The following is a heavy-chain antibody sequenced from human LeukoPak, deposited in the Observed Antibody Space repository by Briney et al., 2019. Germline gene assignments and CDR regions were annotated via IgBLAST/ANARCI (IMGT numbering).Heavy chain of an antibody. Sequence: SETLSLTCTVSGGSISSHSWSWIRQPPGKGLEWIGYIYYSGSTNYNPSLKSRVTISVDTSKNQFSLKLSSVTAADTAVYYCARETRDGYNDNWFDPWGQGTLVTVSS. CDR2: IYYSGST. CDR1: GGSISSHS. J-gene: IGHJ5*02. CDR3: ARETRDGYNDNWFDP. V-gene: IGHV4-59*11. D-gene: IGHD5-24*01.